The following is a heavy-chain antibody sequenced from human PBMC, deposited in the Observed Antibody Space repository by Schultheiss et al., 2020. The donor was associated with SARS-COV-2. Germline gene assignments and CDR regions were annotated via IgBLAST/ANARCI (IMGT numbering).Heavy chain of an antibody. V-gene: IGHV4-59*12. D-gene: IGHD2-21*02. J-gene: IGHJ5*02. CDR3: AREPYCGGDCYSGWFDP. Sequence: SETLSLTCTVSGGSIRSYYWSWIRQPPGKGLEWIGYIYYSGSTYYNPSLKSRVTISVDTSKNQFSLKLSSVTAADTAVYYCAREPYCGGDCYSGWFDPWGQGTLVTVSS. CDR2: IYYSGST. CDR1: GGSIRSYY.